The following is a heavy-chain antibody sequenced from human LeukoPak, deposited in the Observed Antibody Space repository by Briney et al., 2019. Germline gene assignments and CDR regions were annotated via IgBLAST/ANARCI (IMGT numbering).Heavy chain of an antibody. CDR2: ISSSGSTI. J-gene: IGHJ2*01. Sequence: GGSLRLSCAASGFTFSDYYMSWIRQAPGKGLEWVSYISSSGSTIYYAASVKGRFTISRDNAKNSLYLQMNSLRAEDTAVYYCARDRRHLRGYFDLWGRGTLVTVSS. CDR3: ARDRRHLRGYFDL. CDR1: GFTFSDYY. V-gene: IGHV3-11*01.